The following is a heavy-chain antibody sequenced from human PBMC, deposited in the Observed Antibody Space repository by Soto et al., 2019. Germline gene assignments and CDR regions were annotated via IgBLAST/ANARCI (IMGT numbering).Heavy chain of an antibody. CDR3: ATYSGYDVYYYGMDV. CDR1: GGSFSGYY. D-gene: IGHD5-12*01. CDR2: INHSGST. V-gene: IGHV4-34*01. Sequence: SETLSLTCAVYGGSFSGYYWSWIRQPPGKGLEWIGEINHSGSTNYNPSLKSRVTISVDTSKNQFSLKLSSVTAADTAVYYCATYSGYDVYYYGMDVWGQGTTVTVSS. J-gene: IGHJ6*02.